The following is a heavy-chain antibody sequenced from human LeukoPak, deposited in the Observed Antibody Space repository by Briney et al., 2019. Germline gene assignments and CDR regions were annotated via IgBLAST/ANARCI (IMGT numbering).Heavy chain of an antibody. CDR3: AAAIFGVGYYRS. CDR2: IIPIFGTA. V-gene: IGHV1-69*01. D-gene: IGHD3-3*01. J-gene: IGHJ5*02. CDR1: GGTFSSYA. Sequence: ASVKVSCKASGGTFSSYAISWVRQAPGQGLEWMGGIIPIFGTANYAQKFQGRVTITADESTSTAYMELSSLRSEDTAVYYCAAAIFGVGYYRSWGRGTLVTVSS.